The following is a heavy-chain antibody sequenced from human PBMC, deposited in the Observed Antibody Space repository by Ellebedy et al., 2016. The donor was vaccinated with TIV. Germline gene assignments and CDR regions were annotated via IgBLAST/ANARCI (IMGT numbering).Heavy chain of an antibody. Sequence: GESLKISCAASGFTFSSYWMSWVRQAPGKGLEWVAKIKQDGSEKHYVDSVKGRFTILRDNAKNSLYLQMNSLRAEDTAVYYCVRVKPAAAVFDYWGQGTVVTVSS. D-gene: IGHD6-13*01. V-gene: IGHV3-7*03. CDR1: GFTFSSYW. CDR3: VRVKPAAAVFDY. J-gene: IGHJ4*02. CDR2: IKQDGSEK.